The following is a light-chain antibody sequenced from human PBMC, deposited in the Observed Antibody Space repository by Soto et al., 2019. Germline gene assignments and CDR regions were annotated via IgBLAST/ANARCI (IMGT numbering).Light chain of an antibody. J-gene: IGKJ1*01. CDR1: QGISNY. V-gene: IGKV1-27*01. Sequence: DIQMTQSPSSLSASVGDRVTITCRASQGISNYLAWYQQKPGQVPKLLIYVASTLQSGVPSRFSGRGSGTDFSLSISSLQPEDVATYYCQQYNDYWTFGQGTRVEVK. CDR3: QQYNDYWT. CDR2: VAS.